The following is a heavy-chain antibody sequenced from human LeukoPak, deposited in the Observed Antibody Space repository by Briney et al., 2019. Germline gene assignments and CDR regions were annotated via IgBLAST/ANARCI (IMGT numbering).Heavy chain of an antibody. CDR1: VYRFTSYG. Sequence: ASVKVSCKTSVYRFTSYGISWVRQAPGQGLEWMGWVSTYNDKKDYAQRSQGGVIMTTDTSTTTAYMELGSLRSDDTAVYYCARHSGSYAFDYWGQGTRVTVSS. CDR2: VSTYNDKK. V-gene: IGHV1-18*01. CDR3: ARHSGSYAFDY. D-gene: IGHD1-26*01. J-gene: IGHJ4*02.